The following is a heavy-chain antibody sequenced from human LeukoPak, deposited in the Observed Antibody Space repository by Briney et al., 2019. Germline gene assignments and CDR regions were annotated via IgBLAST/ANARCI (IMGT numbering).Heavy chain of an antibody. V-gene: IGHV1-18*01. J-gene: IGHJ5*02. D-gene: IGHD2-15*01. CDR1: GYTFTSYG. Sequence: GASVKVSCKASGYTFTSYGISWVRQAPGQGLEWMGWISAYNGNTNYAQKLQGRVIMTTDTSTSTAYMELRSLRSDDTAVYYCARDSRGYCSGGSCPGDPWGQGTLVTVSS. CDR3: ARDSRGYCSGGSCPGDP. CDR2: ISAYNGNT.